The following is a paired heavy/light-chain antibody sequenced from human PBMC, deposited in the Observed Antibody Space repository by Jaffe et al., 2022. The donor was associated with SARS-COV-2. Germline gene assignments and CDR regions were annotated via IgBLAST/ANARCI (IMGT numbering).Heavy chain of an antibody. CDR1: GFTFRNFA. CDR2: IVVGNGDT. D-gene: IGHD2-21*02. Sequence: QMQLVQSGPEVKKPGTSVKISCEASGFTFRNFAVQWMRQARGQRLEWIGWIVVGNGDTNYAQKLQERVTLTRDISTKTTYMELTSLRSEDTAVYYCAAAFCGSDCYPEMNYWGQGTLVTVSS. V-gene: IGHV1-58*01. J-gene: IGHJ4*02. CDR3: AAAFCGSDCYPEMNY.
Light chain of an antibody. CDR2: WAS. CDR1: QSVLHNSNNKNF. V-gene: IGKV4-1*01. CDR3: HQYLTAPRT. Sequence: DIVMTQSPDSLAVSLGERATINCKSSQSVLHNSNNKNFLAWYQQRPGQPPKLLIYWASTRESGVPDRFSGSGSETDFTLTISNLQAEDVAVYYCHQYLTAPRTFGQGTKVEIK. J-gene: IGKJ1*01.